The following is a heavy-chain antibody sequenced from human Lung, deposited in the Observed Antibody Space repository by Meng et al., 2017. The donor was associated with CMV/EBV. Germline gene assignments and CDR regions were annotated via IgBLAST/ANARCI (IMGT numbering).Heavy chain of an antibody. V-gene: IGHV3-74*01. CDR1: GFTLSRYW. J-gene: IGHJ4*02. D-gene: IGHD1-26*01. CDR3: ARDWSGSDDY. Sequence: SCAASGFTLSRYWMHWVRQAPGKGLVWVSRINEDGSRTDYADSVKGRFTISRDNAKNTLYLQMNSLRAEDTAVYYCARDWSGSDDYWGQGTLVTGSS. CDR2: INEDGSRT.